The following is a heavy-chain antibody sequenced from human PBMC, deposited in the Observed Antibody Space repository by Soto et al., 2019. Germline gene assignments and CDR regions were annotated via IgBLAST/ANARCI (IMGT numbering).Heavy chain of an antibody. J-gene: IGHJ4*02. CDR1: GDSISGSQW. CDR2: VFYTGFT. CDR3: ATSQKGYNWNYFDH. D-gene: IGHD1-20*01. V-gene: IGHV4-39*01. Sequence: SETLSLTCAVSGDSISGSQWWSWVRLPPGKGPEWIGSVFYTGFTSYNPSLESRVSVSVDTSKNQFSLKVSGVSAADTAVYYCATSQKGYNWNYFDHWGQGALVTVSS.